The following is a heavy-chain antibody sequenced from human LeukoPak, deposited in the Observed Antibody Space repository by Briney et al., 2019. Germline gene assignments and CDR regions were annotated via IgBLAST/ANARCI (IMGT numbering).Heavy chain of an antibody. J-gene: IGHJ4*02. CDR3: ARLRIAAFFESVDY. Sequence: ASVKVSCKASGYTFTGYYMHWVRQAPGQGLEWMGWINPNSGGTNYAQKFQGRVTMTRDTSISTAYMELSRLRSDDTAVYYCARLRIAAFFESVDYWGQGTLVTVSS. CDR1: GYTFTGYY. D-gene: IGHD6-13*01. CDR2: INPNSGGT. V-gene: IGHV1-2*02.